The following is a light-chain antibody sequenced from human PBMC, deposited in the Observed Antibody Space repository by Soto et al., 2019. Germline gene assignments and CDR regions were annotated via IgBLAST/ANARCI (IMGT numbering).Light chain of an antibody. V-gene: IGKV1-5*01. CDR3: QQYNNYPLT. J-gene: IGKJ1*01. Sequence: DIQMTQSPSTLSASVGDRVTITCRASQSISSWLAWYQQKPGKAPKVLIYDASSLESGVPSRFSGSGSGTVFTLTISSLQPDDFATYYCQQYNNYPLTFGQGTKVETK. CDR2: DAS. CDR1: QSISSW.